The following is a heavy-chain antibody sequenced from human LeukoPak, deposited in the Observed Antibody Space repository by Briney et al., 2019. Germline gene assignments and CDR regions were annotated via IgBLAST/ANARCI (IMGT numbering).Heavy chain of an antibody. CDR1: GYTFTSYY. D-gene: IGHD6-19*01. CDR3: ARDYCQWLVGNY. CDR2: INPSGGST. V-gene: IGHV1-46*01. J-gene: IGHJ4*02. Sequence: ASVKVSCKASGYTFTSYYMHWVRQAPGQGLEWMGIINPSGGSTSYAQKFQGRVTMTRDMSTSTVYMELSSLRSEDTAVYYCARDYCQWLVGNYWGQGTLVTVSS.